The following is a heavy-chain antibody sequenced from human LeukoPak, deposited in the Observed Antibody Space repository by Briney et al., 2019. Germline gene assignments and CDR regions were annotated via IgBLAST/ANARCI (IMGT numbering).Heavy chain of an antibody. CDR1: GFTFNNYA. Sequence: GGSLRLSCAASGFTFNNYAMSWVRQAPGKGLEWVSGVTGGGGSTYYADSVKGRFTVSRDNSRDTLHLQMYGLRADDTAVYYCAKGLMGPLLSGIFFFDYWGQGTLVTVSS. CDR2: VTGGGGST. V-gene: IGHV3-23*01. D-gene: IGHD3-3*01. J-gene: IGHJ4*02. CDR3: AKGLMGPLLSGIFFFDY.